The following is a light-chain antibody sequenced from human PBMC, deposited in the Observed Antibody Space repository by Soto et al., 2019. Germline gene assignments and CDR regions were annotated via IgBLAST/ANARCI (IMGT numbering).Light chain of an antibody. V-gene: IGLV2-14*01. J-gene: IGLJ1*01. CDR2: DVS. CDR1: SSDVGGYNY. Sequence: QSVLTQPASVSGSPGQSITISCTGTSSDVGGYNYVSWYQQHPGKAPKLMIYDVSNRPSGVSNRFSGSKSGNTASLTISGPQAEDEADYYCTSYTSSSTLPLDFGPGTKVTVL. CDR3: TSYTSSSTLPLD.